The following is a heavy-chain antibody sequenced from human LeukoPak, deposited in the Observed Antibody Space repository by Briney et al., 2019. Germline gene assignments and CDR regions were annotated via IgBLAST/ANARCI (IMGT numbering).Heavy chain of an antibody. V-gene: IGHV1-46*01. CDR2: INTSGGNT. J-gene: IGHJ6*02. CDR1: GYTFSKYY. D-gene: IGHD3/OR15-3a*01. Sequence: ASVKVSCKASGYTFSKYYMHWVRQAPGQGLEWMGIINTSGGNTSYAQKFQGRVTVTRDTSTNTVYMELSSLRSEDTAVYYCARGWTAPYYYYGMDVWGQGTTVTVSS. CDR3: ARGWTAPYYYYGMDV.